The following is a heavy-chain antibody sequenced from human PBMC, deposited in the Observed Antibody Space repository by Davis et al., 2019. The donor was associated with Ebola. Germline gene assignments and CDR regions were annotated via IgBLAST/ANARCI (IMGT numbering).Heavy chain of an antibody. D-gene: IGHD6-13*01. CDR3: ARDEQQLTYNWFDP. J-gene: IGHJ5*02. CDR1: GFTFSSYW. CDR2: IKQDGSEI. V-gene: IGHV3-7*01. Sequence: GGSLRLSCAVSGFTFSSYWMSWVRQAPGKGLEWVANIKQDGSEIHYVDSVKGRFTISRDNTKNSLYLQMNSLRDEDTAVYYCARDEQQLTYNWFDPWGQGTLITVSS.